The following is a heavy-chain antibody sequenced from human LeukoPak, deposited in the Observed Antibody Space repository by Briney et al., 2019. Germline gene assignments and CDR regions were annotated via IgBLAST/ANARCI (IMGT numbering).Heavy chain of an antibody. CDR1: GFTLSNFA. V-gene: IGHV3-74*03. D-gene: IGHD1-26*01. Sequence: PGGSLRLSCATSGFTLSNFAMSWVRQAPGKGLVWVSRISSDASSTTYADSVKGRFTISRDNAKNTLYLQMNSLRVEDTAVYYCVCLGWASPIWGRGTMVTVSS. CDR2: ISSDASST. J-gene: IGHJ3*02. CDR3: VCLGWASPI.